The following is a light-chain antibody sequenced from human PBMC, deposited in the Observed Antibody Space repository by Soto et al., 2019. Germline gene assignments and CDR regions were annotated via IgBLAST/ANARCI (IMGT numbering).Light chain of an antibody. CDR2: EVN. V-gene: IGLV2-8*01. Sequence: QSVLTQPPSASGSPGQSVAISCTGTSSDVGGYNYVSWYQQHPGKAPKLMIYEVNKRPSGVPDRFSGSKSGNTASLTVSGLQAADEADYYCSSYAGRSNVFGTGTKLTVL. CDR1: SSDVGGYNY. CDR3: SSYAGRSNV. J-gene: IGLJ1*01.